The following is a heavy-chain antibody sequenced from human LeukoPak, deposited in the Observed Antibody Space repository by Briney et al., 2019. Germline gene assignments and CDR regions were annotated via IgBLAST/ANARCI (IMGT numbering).Heavy chain of an antibody. CDR3: ASRSSVTTMDS. V-gene: IGHV3-30*04. CDR1: GITFTKLD. J-gene: IGHJ4*02. Sequence: PGRSLRLSCVDSGITFTKLDMHWVRHFPDKGLEWVAVISSDGSERYYADSVQGRFTISRDNSKNTLYLQMDSLTFDDAAVYYCASRSSVTTMDSWGQGALVVASS. D-gene: IGHD1-1*01. CDR2: ISSDGSER.